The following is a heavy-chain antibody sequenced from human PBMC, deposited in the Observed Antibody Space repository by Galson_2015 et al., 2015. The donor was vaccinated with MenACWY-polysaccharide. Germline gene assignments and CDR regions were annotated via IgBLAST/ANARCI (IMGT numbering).Heavy chain of an antibody. CDR2: INTDGSST. D-gene: IGHD2-21*02. CDR3: ARDPHCGAGCSIHDAFDV. CDR1: GFTFSSYW. J-gene: IGHJ3*01. Sequence: SLRLSCAASGFTFSSYWMHWVRQAPGEGLVWVSRINTDGSSTSYADSVKGRFTVSRDNAKNTVYLQMNSLRAEDTAVYYCARDPHCGAGCSIHDAFDVWGRGTKVTVSS. V-gene: IGHV3-74*01.